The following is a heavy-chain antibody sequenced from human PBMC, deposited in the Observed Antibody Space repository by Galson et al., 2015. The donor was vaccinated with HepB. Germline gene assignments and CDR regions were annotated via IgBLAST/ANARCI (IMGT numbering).Heavy chain of an antibody. V-gene: IGHV3-30*18. CDR3: AKDGRPYFDWTGDFFDH. Sequence: SLRLSCAASGFNFKNYWMNWVRQAPGKGLEWVAFISYDESHKYYADSVQGRFFVSRDNSKGTVYMQMSSLRSEDTAKYFCAKDGRPYFDWTGDFFDHWGQGTLVTVSS. J-gene: IGHJ4*02. CDR1: GFNFKNYW. D-gene: IGHD3-9*01. CDR2: ISYDESHK.